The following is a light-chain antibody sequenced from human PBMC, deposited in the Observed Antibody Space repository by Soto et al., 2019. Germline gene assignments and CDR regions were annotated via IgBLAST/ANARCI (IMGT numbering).Light chain of an antibody. CDR3: QQRSNWPLT. CDR1: QSVSNK. CDR2: DAS. Sequence: EIVLTQSPATLSVSPWERVTLSCRASQSVSNKLAWYQQKPGQAPRLLIYDASNRATGIPARFSGSGSGTDFTLTISSLEPEDFAVYYCQQRSNWPLTFGGGTKVDIK. V-gene: IGKV3-11*01. J-gene: IGKJ4*01.